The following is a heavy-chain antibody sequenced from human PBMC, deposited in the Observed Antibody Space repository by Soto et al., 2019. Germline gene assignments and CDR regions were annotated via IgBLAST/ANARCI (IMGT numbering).Heavy chain of an antibody. CDR3: AKDGAGYSSGWYLDDAFAI. CDR1: GFTFSSYG. Sequence: QVQLVESGGGVVQPGRSLRLSCAASGFTFSSYGMHWVRQAPGKGLEWVAVISSDGSNKYYADSVKGRFTISRDNSKNTLYLQMNSLIAEANAVYYCAKDGAGYSSGWYLDDAFAIWGQGTMVTVSS. D-gene: IGHD6-19*01. V-gene: IGHV3-30*18. CDR2: ISSDGSNK. J-gene: IGHJ3*02.